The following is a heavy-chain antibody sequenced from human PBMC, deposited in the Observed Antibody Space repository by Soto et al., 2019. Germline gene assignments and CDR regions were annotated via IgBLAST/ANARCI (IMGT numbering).Heavy chain of an antibody. CDR1: GFTFSSYG. D-gene: IGHD6-19*01. V-gene: IGHV3-30*18. CDR3: AKDRVAGPFDY. J-gene: IGHJ4*02. CDR2: ISYDGSNK. Sequence: GGSLRLSCAASGFTFSSYGMHWVRQAPGKGLEWVAVISYDGSNKYYADSVKGRFTISRDNSKNTLYLQMNSLRAEDTAVYYCAKDRVAGPFDYWGQGTLVTVSS.